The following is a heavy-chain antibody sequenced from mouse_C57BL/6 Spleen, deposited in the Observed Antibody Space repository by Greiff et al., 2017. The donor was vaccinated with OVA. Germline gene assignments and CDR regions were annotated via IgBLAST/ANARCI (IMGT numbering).Heavy chain of an antibody. CDR2: INPSTGGT. Sequence: EVKLQQSGPELVKPGASVKISCKASGYSFTGYYMNWVKQSPEKSLEWIGEINPSTGGTTYNQKFKAKATLTVDKSSSTAYMQLKSLTSEDSAVYYCAQGGIPHWYFEVWGTGTTVTVSS. CDR1: GYSFTGYY. CDR3: AQGGIPHWYFEV. V-gene: IGHV1-42*01. J-gene: IGHJ1*03. D-gene: IGHD5-1-1*01.